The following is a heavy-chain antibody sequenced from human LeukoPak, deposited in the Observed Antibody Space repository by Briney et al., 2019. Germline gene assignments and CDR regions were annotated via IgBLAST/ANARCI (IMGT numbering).Heavy chain of an antibody. D-gene: IGHD2-15*01. Sequence: GRSLRLSCAASGFTVSSYDMHWVRQATRKGLEWVSTITTAGDTYYSGSVKGRFTISRENAKNALYLQINSLRAGDTAVYYCARATVGLDYWGQGTLVTVSS. CDR2: ITTAGDT. CDR3: ARATVGLDY. V-gene: IGHV3-13*04. J-gene: IGHJ4*02. CDR1: GFTVSSYD.